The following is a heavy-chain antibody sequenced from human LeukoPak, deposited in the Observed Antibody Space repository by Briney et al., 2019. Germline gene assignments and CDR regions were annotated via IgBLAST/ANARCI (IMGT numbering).Heavy chain of an antibody. Sequence: GGSLRLTCAVSGFTFSDHFLDWVRQAPGKGLEWVGRSRNKAKSYTTEYAASVKGRFTISRDDSKNSLYLQMNSLKTEDTAVYYCVRVGSVAGSDYLDYWGQGTLVTVSS. D-gene: IGHD6-19*01. CDR1: GFTFSDHF. CDR3: VRVGSVAGSDYLDY. V-gene: IGHV3-72*01. CDR2: SRNKAKSYTT. J-gene: IGHJ4*02.